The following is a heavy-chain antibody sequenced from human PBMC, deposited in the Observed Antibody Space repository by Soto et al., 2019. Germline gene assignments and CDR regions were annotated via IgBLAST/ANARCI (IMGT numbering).Heavy chain of an antibody. CDR2: IYYSGST. J-gene: IGHJ3*02. D-gene: IGHD6-6*01. CDR1: GGSIGGYY. Sequence: SETLSLTCTVSGGSIGGYYWSWIRQSSGKGLEWIGNIYYSGSTLYNPSLKSRVTISLDTSKNQFSLKVTSVTPADTAVYFCARVGQSIAARRGFDIWGQGTMVTVSS. CDR3: ARVGQSIAARRGFDI. V-gene: IGHV4-59*01.